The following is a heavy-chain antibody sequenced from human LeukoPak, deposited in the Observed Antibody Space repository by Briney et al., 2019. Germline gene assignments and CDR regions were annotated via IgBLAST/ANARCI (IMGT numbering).Heavy chain of an antibody. D-gene: IGHD1-14*01. Sequence: PSETLSLTCTVSGGSISSSIYYWGWIRQPPGKGLEWIGSIYYSGSTYYNPSLKSRVTISVDTSKNQFSLKLSSVTAADTAVYYCARINFNPDYWGQGTLVSVSS. J-gene: IGHJ4*02. CDR3: ARINFNPDY. CDR1: GGSISSSIYY. CDR2: IYYSGST. V-gene: IGHV4-39*07.